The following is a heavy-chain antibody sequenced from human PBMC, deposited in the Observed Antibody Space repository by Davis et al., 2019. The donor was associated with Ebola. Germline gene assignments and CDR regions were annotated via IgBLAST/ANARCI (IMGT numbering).Heavy chain of an antibody. J-gene: IGHJ5*02. CDR3: ARDRGFFWFDP. Sequence: GESLKISCASSGFTFSSYSMNWVRQAPGKGLEWVSSISSSSSYIYYADSVKGRFTISRDNAKNSLYLQMNSLIAEDTAVYYCARDRGFFWFDPWGQGTLVTVSS. CDR2: ISSSSSYI. CDR1: GFTFSSYS. D-gene: IGHD1-26*01. V-gene: IGHV3-21*01.